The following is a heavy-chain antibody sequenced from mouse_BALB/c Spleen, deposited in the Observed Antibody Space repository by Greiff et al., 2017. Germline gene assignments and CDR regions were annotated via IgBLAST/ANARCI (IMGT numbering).Heavy chain of an antibody. V-gene: IGHV14-3*02. CDR2: IDPANGNA. CDR1: GFNFKDTY. D-gene: IGHD2-13*01. J-gene: IGHJ4*01. CDR3: DSWEGDYGYCALDY. Sequence: EVQLQQSGAELVQPGASVKLSCTASGFNFKDTYMHWVKQRPEQGLEWIGRIDPANGNAKYDPRFQGKATITADTSSSTAYLQLSSLTSEDTAVYYCDSWEGDYGYCALDYWGQGTTVTVSS.